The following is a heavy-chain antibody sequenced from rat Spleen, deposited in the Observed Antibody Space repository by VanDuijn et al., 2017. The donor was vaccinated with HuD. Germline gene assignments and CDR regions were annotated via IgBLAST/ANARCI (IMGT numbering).Heavy chain of an antibody. D-gene: IGHD1-11*01. CDR1: GFTFSDYY. CDR3: ARHEDYGGYSRDYFGY. CDR2: ISYDGTST. V-gene: IGHV5-22*01. Sequence: EVQLVESGGGLVQPGRSMKLSCAASGFTFSDYYMAWVRQAPKKGLEWVASISYDGTSTYYGDSVKGRFTISRDNAKSTLYLQMNSLRSEDTATYYCARHEDYGGYSRDYFGYWGQGVMVTVSS. J-gene: IGHJ2*01.